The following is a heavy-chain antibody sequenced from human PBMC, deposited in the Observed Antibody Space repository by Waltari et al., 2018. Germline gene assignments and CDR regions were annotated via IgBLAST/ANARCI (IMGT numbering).Heavy chain of an antibody. CDR2: ISHWRFT. CDR3: ATVIAGCSASSCYLDS. CDR1: GVSITTRYW. D-gene: IGHD2-15*01. Sequence: QVQLQESGPGLVKPSGTLSLTCAVSGVSITTRYWWNWVRQSPGKGLELIGEISHWRFTNYNPSLEGRISISLDESKNQFSLQLSSVTAADTAMYYCATVIAGCSASSCYLDSWGQGTLVTVSS. J-gene: IGHJ4*02. V-gene: IGHV4-4*02.